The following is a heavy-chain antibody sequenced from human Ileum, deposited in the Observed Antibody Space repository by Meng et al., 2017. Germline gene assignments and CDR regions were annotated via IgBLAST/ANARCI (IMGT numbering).Heavy chain of an antibody. V-gene: IGHV4-34*01. J-gene: IGHJ4*02. CDR1: GGSFSNYL. D-gene: IGHD3-9*01. CDR3: ARGDDWAKSGNF. Sequence: QCGADLLHHSATLSPSWAALGGSFSNYLLTWIHPFPGEGLEVIGEIRPSGSTYVIPSFQSRVTITLDTYKNQFFLTLNSVTAADTSFYYCARGDDWAKSGNFWGQGTLVTVSS. CDR2: IRPSGST.